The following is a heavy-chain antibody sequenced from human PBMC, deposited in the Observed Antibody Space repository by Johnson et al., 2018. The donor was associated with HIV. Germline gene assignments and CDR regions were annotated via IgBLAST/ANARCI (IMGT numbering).Heavy chain of an antibody. CDR1: GFTFDDYA. Sequence: VQLVESGGGVVQPGGSLRLSCAASGFTFDDYAMHWVRQAPGKGLEWVSLITWDGGSTYYADSVKGRFTISRDISKNSLYLQMNSLRAEDTALYYCAKDMGRYSGSYGNYDAFDIWGQGTMVTVSS. J-gene: IGHJ3*02. V-gene: IGHV3-43D*03. CDR3: AKDMGRYSGSYGNYDAFDI. D-gene: IGHD1-26*01. CDR2: ITWDGGST.